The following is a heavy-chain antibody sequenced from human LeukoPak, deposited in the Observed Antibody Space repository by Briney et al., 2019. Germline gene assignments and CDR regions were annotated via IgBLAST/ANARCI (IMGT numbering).Heavy chain of an antibody. D-gene: IGHD6-19*01. CDR1: GYTFTTYA. CDR2: INAGNGNT. J-gene: IGHJ4*02. Sequence: ASVKVSCKASGYTFTTYAMHWVRQAPGQRLEWMGWINAGNGNTKYSQKFQARVTITRDTSASTAYMELSSLRSEDTAVYYCARETYSSGPPDYWGQGTLVTVSS. V-gene: IGHV1-3*01. CDR3: ARETYSSGPPDY.